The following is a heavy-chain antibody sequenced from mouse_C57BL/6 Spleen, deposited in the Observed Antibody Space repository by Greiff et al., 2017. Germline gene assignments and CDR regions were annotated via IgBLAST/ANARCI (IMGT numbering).Heavy chain of an antibody. CDR3: ARSGTTVVAPFDY. J-gene: IGHJ2*01. CDR1: GYTFTSYW. Sequence: VQLQQPGAELVMPGASVKLSCKASGYTFTSYWMHWVKQRPGQGLEWIGEIDPSDSYTNYNQKFKGKSTLTVDKSSSTAYMQLSSLTSEDSAVXYCARSGTTVVAPFDYWGQGTTLTVSS. CDR2: IDPSDSYT. D-gene: IGHD1-1*01. V-gene: IGHV1-69*01.